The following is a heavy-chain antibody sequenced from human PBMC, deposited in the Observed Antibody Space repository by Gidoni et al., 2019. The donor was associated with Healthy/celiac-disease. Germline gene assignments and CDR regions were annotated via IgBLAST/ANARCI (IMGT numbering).Heavy chain of an antibody. V-gene: IGHV1-2*02. D-gene: IGHD5-12*01. CDR2: INPTSGGT. Sequence: QVQLVQSGAEVKKPGDAGKVSCKASGYTFTGYYMHWVRQAPGQGLEWMGWINPTSGGTNYAQKFQCRVTMTRDTSISTAYMELSRLRSDDTAVYYCARDLGATIPFDYWGQGTLVTVSS. CDR1: GYTFTGYY. J-gene: IGHJ4*02. CDR3: ARDLGATIPFDY.